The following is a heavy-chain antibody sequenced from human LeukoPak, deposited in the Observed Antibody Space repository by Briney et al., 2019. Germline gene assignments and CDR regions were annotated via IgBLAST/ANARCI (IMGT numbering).Heavy chain of an antibody. CDR3: ARGLKLTGYSSSWYKYYFDY. J-gene: IGHJ4*02. CDR2: INHSGST. CDR1: GGSISSYY. V-gene: IGHV4-34*01. Sequence: PSETLSLTCTVSGGSISSYYWSWIRQPPGKGLEWIGEINHSGSTNYNPSLKSRVTISVDTSKNQFSLKLSSVTAADTAVYYCARGLKLTGYSSSWYKYYFDYWGQGTLVTVSS. D-gene: IGHD6-13*01.